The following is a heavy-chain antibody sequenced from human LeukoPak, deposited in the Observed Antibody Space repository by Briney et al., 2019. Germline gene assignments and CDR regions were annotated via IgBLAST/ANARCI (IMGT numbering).Heavy chain of an antibody. CDR1: GYTLTELS. CDR2: FDPEDGET. J-gene: IGHJ4*02. D-gene: IGHD5-12*01. Sequence: ASVKVSCKVSGYTLTELSMHWVRQAPGKGLEWMGGFDPEDGETIYAQKFQGRVTMTEDTSTDTAYMELSSLRSEGTAVYYCARVRGRDGYFDYWGRGTLVTVSA. V-gene: IGHV1-24*01. CDR3: ARVRGRDGYFDY.